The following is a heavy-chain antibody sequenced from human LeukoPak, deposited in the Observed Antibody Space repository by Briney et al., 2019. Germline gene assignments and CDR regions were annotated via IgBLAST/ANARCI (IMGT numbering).Heavy chain of an antibody. D-gene: IGHD3-22*01. CDR1: GFTFTSYA. J-gene: IGHJ4*02. Sequence: PGGSLRLSCAASGFTFTSYAMSWVRQPPGKGLEWVSVIRGSGTVTYFADSVKGRFTVSRDSSKNTLYLQMSSLRAEDTAIYYCAKSLDYDGGVLWALPQYWGQGTLVTVSS. CDR3: AKSLDYDGGVLWALPQY. V-gene: IGHV3-23*01. CDR2: IRGSGTVT.